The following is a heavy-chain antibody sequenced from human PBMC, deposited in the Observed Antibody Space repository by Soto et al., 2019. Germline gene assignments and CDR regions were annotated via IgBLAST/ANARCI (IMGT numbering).Heavy chain of an antibody. Sequence: GGSLRLSCAASGFTFSTYWMNWVRQAPGKGLEWVANIKQDGSEKYYVDSVKGRFAISRDNAKDSLFLQMNNLRAEDTAVYYCAKDVVVGATTGLGDYYYYYGMDVWGQGTTVTVSS. D-gene: IGHD1-26*01. CDR3: AKDVVVGATTGLGDYYYYYGMDV. V-gene: IGHV3-7*01. CDR2: IKQDGSEK. CDR1: GFTFSTYW. J-gene: IGHJ6*02.